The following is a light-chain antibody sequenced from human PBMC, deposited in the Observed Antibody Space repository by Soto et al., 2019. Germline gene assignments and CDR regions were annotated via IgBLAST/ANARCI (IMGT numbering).Light chain of an antibody. CDR2: GAS. CDR1: QNVARSN. Sequence: EIVLTQSPATLSLSPGERATLSCRATQNVARSNLAWYQHRPGQAPRLLISGASTRSADTPDRFSGSGSGAQLTLTIIRLEPEDFAVYYCHQYGSSPPYSFGQGTRLEI. V-gene: IGKV3-20*01. J-gene: IGKJ2*03. CDR3: HQYGSSPPYS.